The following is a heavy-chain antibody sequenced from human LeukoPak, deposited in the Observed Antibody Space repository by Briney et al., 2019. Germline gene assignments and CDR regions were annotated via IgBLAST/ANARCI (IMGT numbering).Heavy chain of an antibody. CDR3: ARDSSMLRGPLVIYYFDF. J-gene: IGHJ4*02. D-gene: IGHD3-10*01. V-gene: IGHV3-48*03. CDR2: ISSSGSTI. Sequence: GGSLRLSCAASGFTFSSYEMNWVRQAPGKGLEWVSYISSSGSTIYYADSVKGRFTISRDNAKNSLYLQMNSLRAEDTAVYYCARDSSMLRGPLVIYYFDFWGQGTLVTVSS. CDR1: GFTFSSYE.